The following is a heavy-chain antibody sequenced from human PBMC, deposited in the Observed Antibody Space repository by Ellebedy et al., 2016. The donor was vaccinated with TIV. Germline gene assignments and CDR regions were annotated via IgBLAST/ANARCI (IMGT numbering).Heavy chain of an antibody. CDR1: GGSISSSSYY. V-gene: IGHV4-39*01. D-gene: IGHD4-23*01. CDR3: ATEEYGGPGY. J-gene: IGHJ4*02. Sequence: MPSETLSLTCTVSGGSISSSSYYWGWIRQPPGKGLEWIGSIYYSGSTYYNPSLKSRVTISVDTSKNQFSLKLSSVTAADTAVYYCATEEYGGPGYWGQGSLATVSS. CDR2: IYYSGST.